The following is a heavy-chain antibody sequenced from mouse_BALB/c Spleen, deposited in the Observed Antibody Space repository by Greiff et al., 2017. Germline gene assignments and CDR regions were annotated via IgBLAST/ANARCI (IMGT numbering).Heavy chain of an antibody. D-gene: IGHD3-2*01. CDR3: ARLDSSGYVDYAMDY. CDR1: GDSITSCY. J-gene: IGHJ4*01. Sequence: EVQRVESGPSLVKPSQTLSLTCSVTGDSITSCYWNWIRKFPGNKLEYMGYISYSGSTYYNPSLKSRISITRDTSKNQYYLQLNSVTTEDTATYYCARLDSSGYVDYAMDYWGQGTSVTVSS. V-gene: IGHV3-8*02. CDR2: ISYSGST.